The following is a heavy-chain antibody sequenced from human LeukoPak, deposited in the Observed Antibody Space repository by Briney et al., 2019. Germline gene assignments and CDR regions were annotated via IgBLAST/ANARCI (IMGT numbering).Heavy chain of an antibody. CDR2: IKQDGSDK. CDR3: ARHGGWNEYYFDC. CDR1: GFIFSSYW. J-gene: IGHJ4*02. V-gene: IGHV3-7*01. D-gene: IGHD1-1*01. Sequence: PGGSLRLSCAASGFIFSSYWMSWVRQAPGKGLEWVANIKQDGSDKSYVDSVKGRFTISRDNAKNSLYLQMNSLRAEDTAVYYCARHGGWNEYYFDCWGQGTLVTVSS.